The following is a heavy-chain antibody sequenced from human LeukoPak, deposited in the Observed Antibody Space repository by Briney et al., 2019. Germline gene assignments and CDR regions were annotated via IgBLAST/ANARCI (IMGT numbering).Heavy chain of an antibody. J-gene: IGHJ4*02. CDR2: VYYSGTT. D-gene: IGHD6-19*01. CDR3: ARGTLYRGWSYYLDF. V-gene: IGHV4-39*07. CDR1: GGSMRSSNFY. Sequence: PSETLSLTCTVSGGSMRSSNFYWGWIRQPPGKALEWIGSVYYSGTTSYNPSLKSRVTISVDMSKNHFSLRLRSVAAADTAMYYCARGTLYRGWSYYLDFWGQGSQVTVSS.